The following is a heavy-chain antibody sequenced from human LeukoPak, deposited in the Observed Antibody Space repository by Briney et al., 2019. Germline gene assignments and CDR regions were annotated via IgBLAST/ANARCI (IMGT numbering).Heavy chain of an antibody. Sequence: PGGSLRLSCAASGFTFSSYAMSWVRQAPGKGLEWVSAISGSGGSTYYADSVEGRFTISRDNSKNTLYLQMNSLRAEDTAVYYCAKGRPYSSSWYYFDYWGQGTLVTVSS. CDR1: GFTFSSYA. J-gene: IGHJ4*02. D-gene: IGHD6-13*01. V-gene: IGHV3-23*01. CDR2: ISGSGGST. CDR3: AKGRPYSSSWYYFDY.